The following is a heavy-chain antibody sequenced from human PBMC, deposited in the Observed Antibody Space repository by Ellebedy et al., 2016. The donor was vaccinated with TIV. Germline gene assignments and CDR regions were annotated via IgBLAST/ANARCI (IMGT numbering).Heavy chain of an antibody. Sequence: SETLSLXXAVSGDSISSSNWWTWVRQPPGKGLEWIGEIYQSGNTHYNPSLKSRVTISVDKSKNQFFLKLHSVTAADTGVYYCATGSDAGYFDSWGQGTLVTVSS. J-gene: IGHJ4*02. CDR3: ATGSDAGYFDS. CDR2: IYQSGNT. D-gene: IGHD1-1*01. CDR1: GDSISSSNW. V-gene: IGHV4-4*02.